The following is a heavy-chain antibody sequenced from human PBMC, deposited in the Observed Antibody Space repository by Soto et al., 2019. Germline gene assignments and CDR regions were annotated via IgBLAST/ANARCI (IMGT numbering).Heavy chain of an antibody. J-gene: IGHJ6*02. D-gene: IGHD6-19*01. CDR1: GGTFSDYA. V-gene: IGHV1-69*06. Sequence: QVQLVQSGAEVKQPGSSVKVSCKASGGTFSDYAISWVREAPGQGLEWMGGTIPISDSPKYAQKFQGRVTISADKSTSTSYMELSSLRSDDTAIYYCARDGVSARQPYYDGLDVWGQGTTVIVSS. CDR2: TIPISDSP. CDR3: ARDGVSARQPYYDGLDV.